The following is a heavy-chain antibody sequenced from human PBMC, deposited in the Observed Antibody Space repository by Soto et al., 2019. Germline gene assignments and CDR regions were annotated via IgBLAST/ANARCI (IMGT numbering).Heavy chain of an antibody. CDR1: GGSLSGIY. J-gene: IGHJ6*01. CDR3: ARGPGYSYGYSVYYYYYGMDV. Sequence: PSETLSLTCVVYGGSLSGIYWTWVRPPPGKGLEWIGEINHGGSTNYSPSLESRVTISLDTSNNQFSLKLSSVTAADTAVYYCARGPGYSYGYSVYYYYYGMDVWAQGTTVTVSS. V-gene: IGHV4-34*01. CDR2: INHGGST. D-gene: IGHD5-18*01.